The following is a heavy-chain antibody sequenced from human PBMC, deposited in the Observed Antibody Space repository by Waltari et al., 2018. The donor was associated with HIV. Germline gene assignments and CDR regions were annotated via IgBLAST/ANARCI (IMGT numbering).Heavy chain of an antibody. D-gene: IGHD3-22*01. CDR3: ARQGVVVITPRRDFYYGLDV. V-gene: IGHV4-4*07. CDR1: GDSISGYY. Sequence: QVQLLESGPGLVKPSETLSLTCTVSGDSISGYYWSWIRQPAGKGLEWIGRIYTTGSTNYNPSLKRRGTMSVDTSKNQFSLNLTSVTAADTAVYYCARQGVVVITPRRDFYYGLDVWGQGTTVAVSS. CDR2: IYTTGST. J-gene: IGHJ6*02.